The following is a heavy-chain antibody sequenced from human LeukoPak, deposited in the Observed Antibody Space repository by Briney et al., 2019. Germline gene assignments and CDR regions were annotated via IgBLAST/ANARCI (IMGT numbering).Heavy chain of an antibody. CDR2: IYYSGST. V-gene: IGHV4-30-4*01. J-gene: IGHJ4*02. Sequence: SETLSLTCTVSGVSIRSGDYYWSWIRQPPGKGLEWIGYIYYSGSTYYNPSLKSRVTISVDTSKNQFSLKLSSVTAADTAVYYCARGTYDSSGYYYHFDYWGQGTLVTVSS. D-gene: IGHD3-22*01. CDR3: ARGTYDSSGYYYHFDY. CDR1: GVSIRSGDYY.